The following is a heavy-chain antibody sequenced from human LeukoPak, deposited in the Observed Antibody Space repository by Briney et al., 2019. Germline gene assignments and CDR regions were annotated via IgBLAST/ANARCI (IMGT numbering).Heavy chain of an antibody. CDR3: ARDPFTSGDYYDSSGYSGY. D-gene: IGHD3-22*01. J-gene: IGHJ4*02. V-gene: IGHV3-21*01. Sequence: PGGSLRLSCAASGFTLSSYSMNWVRQAPGKGLEWVSSISSSSSYIYYADSVKGRFTISRDNAKNSLYLQMNSLRAEDTAVYYCARDPFTSGDYYDSSGYSGYWGQGTLVTVSS. CDR2: ISSSSSYI. CDR1: GFTLSSYS.